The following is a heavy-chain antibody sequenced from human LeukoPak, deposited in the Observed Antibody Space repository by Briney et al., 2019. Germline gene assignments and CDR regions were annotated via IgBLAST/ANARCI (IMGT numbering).Heavy chain of an antibody. CDR1: GFTFSSYW. J-gene: IGHJ6*04. CDR2: INSDGSST. D-gene: IGHD3-10*01. V-gene: IGHV3-74*01. CDR3: ASNYGSGSYYKYYYYGMDV. Sequence: GGSLRLSCAASGFTFSSYWMHWVRQAPGKGLVWVSRINSDGSSTSYADSVKGRFTISRDNAKNTLYLQMNSLRAEDTAVYYCASNYGSGSYYKYYYYGMDVWGKGTTVTVS.